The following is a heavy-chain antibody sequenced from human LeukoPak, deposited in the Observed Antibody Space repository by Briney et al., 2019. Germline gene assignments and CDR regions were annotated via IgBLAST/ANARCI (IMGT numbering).Heavy chain of an antibody. J-gene: IGHJ4*02. CDR2: INAGNGNT. Sequence: GASVKVSCKASGYTFTGYAMHWVRQAPGQRLEWMGWINAGNGNTKYSQKFQGRVTITRDTSASTAYMELSSLRSEDTAVYYCARDRVPTYDILTGSFDYWGQGTLVTVSS. V-gene: IGHV1-3*01. D-gene: IGHD3-9*01. CDR1: GYTFTGYA. CDR3: ARDRVPTYDILTGSFDY.